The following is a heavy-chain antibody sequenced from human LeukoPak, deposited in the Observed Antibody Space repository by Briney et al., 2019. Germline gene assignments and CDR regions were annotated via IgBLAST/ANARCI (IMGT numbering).Heavy chain of an antibody. CDR3: AKGEAAVTIFGVVIIPGDY. D-gene: IGHD3-3*01. V-gene: IGHV3-48*01. CDR1: GFTFSSYN. CDR2: ISSSSNPT. J-gene: IGHJ4*02. Sequence: GGSLRLSCAASGFTFSSYNMNWVRQAPGKGLEWVSYISSSSNPTYYADSVKGRFTISRDNAKNSLYLQMNSLRAEDTAVYYCAKGEAAVTIFGVVIIPGDYWGQGTLVTVSS.